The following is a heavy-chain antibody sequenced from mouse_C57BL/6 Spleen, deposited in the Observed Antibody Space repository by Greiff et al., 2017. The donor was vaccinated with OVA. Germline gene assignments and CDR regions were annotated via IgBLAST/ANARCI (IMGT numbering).Heavy chain of an antibody. D-gene: IGHD1-1*01. J-gene: IGHJ3*01. Sequence: EVHLVESGGGLVKPGGSLKLSCAASGFTFSDYGMHWVRQAPEQGLEWVAYISTGSSTIYYADTVKGRFTISRDNAKNTLFLQMTSLRSEDTAMYYCARPAITTRGFAYWGQGTLVTVSA. CDR1: GFTFSDYG. CDR3: ARPAITTRGFAY. V-gene: IGHV5-17*01. CDR2: ISTGSSTI.